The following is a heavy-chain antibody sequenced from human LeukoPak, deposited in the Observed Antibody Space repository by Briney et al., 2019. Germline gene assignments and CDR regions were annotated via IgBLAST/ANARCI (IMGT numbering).Heavy chain of an antibody. CDR1: GFTFDDYG. Sequence: SGGSLRLSCAASGFTFDDYGMSWVRQAPGKGLEWVSGVNWNGGSTGYADSVKGRFTISRDNAKNSLYLQMNSLRAEDTALYYCAKGGSYYTSSWFDPWGRGTLVTVSS. CDR3: AKGGSYYTSSWFDP. CDR2: VNWNGGST. J-gene: IGHJ5*02. V-gene: IGHV3-20*04. D-gene: IGHD3-10*01.